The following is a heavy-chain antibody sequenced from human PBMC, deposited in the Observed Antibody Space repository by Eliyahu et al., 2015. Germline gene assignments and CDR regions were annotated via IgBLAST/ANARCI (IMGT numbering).Heavy chain of an antibody. Sequence: QLQLRESGPGLVKPSETLSLTCXXSGVFIXXSXSFWGWXRPPAGKGXXWIGXIWYGGTTYYSPSLKSRVTLSEDMAKNQFSLRLGSVTAADTATYYCAATYYTFWSGYRGRFDYWGQGALVTVSS. CDR2: IWYGGTT. CDR3: AATYYTFWSGYRGRFDY. V-gene: IGHV4-39*01. CDR1: GVFIXXSXSF. J-gene: IGHJ4*02. D-gene: IGHD3-3*01.